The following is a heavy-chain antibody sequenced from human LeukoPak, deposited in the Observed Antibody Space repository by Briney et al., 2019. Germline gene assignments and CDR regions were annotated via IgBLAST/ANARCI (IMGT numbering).Heavy chain of an antibody. Sequence: GGSLRLSCAASGFSFDDYAMPWVRQAPGKGLEWVSGINWNGGNIAYADSVKGRFTISRDNAKNSLYLQMNSLRAEDTALYYCANGDDSSGYYYSWTYWGQGTLVTVSS. D-gene: IGHD3-22*01. CDR3: ANGDDSSGYYYSWTY. CDR2: INWNGGNI. V-gene: IGHV3-9*01. J-gene: IGHJ4*02. CDR1: GFSFDDYA.